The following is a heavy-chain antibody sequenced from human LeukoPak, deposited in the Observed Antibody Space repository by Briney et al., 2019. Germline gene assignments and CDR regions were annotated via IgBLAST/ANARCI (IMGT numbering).Heavy chain of an antibody. CDR3: ARVGSSWYNFDY. V-gene: IGHV3-7*01. J-gene: IGHJ4*02. CDR1: GFTFSTYW. D-gene: IGHD6-13*01. CDR2: IKQDGSEK. Sequence: GGSLRLSCAASGFTFSTYWMSWVRQAPGKGLEWVANIKQDGSEKYYVDSVKGRFTISRDNAKNSLYLQTNSLRAEDTAVYYCARVGSSWYNFDYWGQGTLVTVSS.